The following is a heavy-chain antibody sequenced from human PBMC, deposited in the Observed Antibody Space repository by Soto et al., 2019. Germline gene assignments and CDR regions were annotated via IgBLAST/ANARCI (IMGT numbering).Heavy chain of an antibody. J-gene: IGHJ5*02. CDR3: VRSGHTFGGVT. CDR1: GASMNNYY. D-gene: IGHD3-16*01. V-gene: IGHV4-59*01. CDR2: MLSNGFS. Sequence: SETLSLTCTVSGASMNNYYGSWVRQTPGKGLEWIGYMLSNGFSNYNSSLKSRVSISVDTSKNQFSLKLTSVTAADTAIYYCVRSGHTFGGVTWGLGTLVTVSS.